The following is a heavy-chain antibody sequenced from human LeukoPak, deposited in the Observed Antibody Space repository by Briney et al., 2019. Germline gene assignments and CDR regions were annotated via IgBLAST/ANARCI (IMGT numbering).Heavy chain of an antibody. V-gene: IGHV1-2*02. J-gene: IGHJ4*02. D-gene: IGHD7-27*01. CDR2: INPNGGGT. CDR3: ARGTGAPNYFDY. Sequence: RASVKVSSKASGYTFTGYYIHWVRQAPGQGLEWMAWINPNGGGTNYAQKFQGRVAVTRDSSISTAYMELSGLTSDDTAVFYCARGTGAPNYFDYWGQGTLVTVSS. CDR1: GYTFTGYY.